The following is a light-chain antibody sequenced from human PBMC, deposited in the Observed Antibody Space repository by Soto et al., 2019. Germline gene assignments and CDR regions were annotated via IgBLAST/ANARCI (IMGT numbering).Light chain of an antibody. CDR3: SSHTSSSPYV. J-gene: IGLJ1*01. V-gene: IGLV2-14*01. CDR1: SSDVGGYNY. Sequence: QSVLTQPASVSGSPGQSITISCTGTSSDVGGYNYVSWYQQHPGKAPKLMIYEVSNRPSGVSNRFSGSKSGTTASLTISGLQAEDEADYYCSSHTSSSPYVFGTGTKVTVL. CDR2: EVS.